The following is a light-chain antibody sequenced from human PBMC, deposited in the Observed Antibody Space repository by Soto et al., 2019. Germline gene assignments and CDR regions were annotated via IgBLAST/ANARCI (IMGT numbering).Light chain of an antibody. CDR2: ANS. Sequence: QSVLTQPPSASGTPGQRVTISCSGSTSNIGSSTVNWYQQLPGTAPKLFIYANSQRPSGVPDRFSGSKSGTSASLAISGLQSEDEADYYCATWDDSLNGVVFGTGTKVTVL. J-gene: IGLJ1*01. CDR3: ATWDDSLNGVV. CDR1: TSNIGSST. V-gene: IGLV1-44*01.